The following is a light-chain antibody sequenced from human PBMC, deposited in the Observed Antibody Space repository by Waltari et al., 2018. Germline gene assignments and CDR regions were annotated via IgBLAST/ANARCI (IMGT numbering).Light chain of an antibody. CDR3: QQYGRSPRT. CDR2: GAS. CDR1: QSVSSSY. V-gene: IGKV3-20*01. Sequence: EIVLTQSPGTLSSSPGERATLSCRASQSVSSSYLAWYQQKPGQAPRLLIYGASSRATGITYRFSGSGSGTDFTLTISRLEPEDFAVYYCQQYGRSPRTFGQGTTVEIK. J-gene: IGKJ1*01.